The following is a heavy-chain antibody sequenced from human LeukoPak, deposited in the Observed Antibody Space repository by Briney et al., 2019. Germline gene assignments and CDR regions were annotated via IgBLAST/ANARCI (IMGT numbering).Heavy chain of an antibody. CDR3: VYSGNFRFDY. CDR2: TSPDGTST. D-gene: IGHD1-26*01. CDR1: GFTFSSNW. V-gene: IGHV3-74*01. J-gene: IGHJ4*02. Sequence: RGSLRLSCAASGFTFSSNWIHWVRQVPGKGLVWVSRTSPDGTSTTYADSVKGRFTISRDNAKNTLYLQMNTLRAEDTAVYYCVYSGNFRFDYWGQGTLVAVSS.